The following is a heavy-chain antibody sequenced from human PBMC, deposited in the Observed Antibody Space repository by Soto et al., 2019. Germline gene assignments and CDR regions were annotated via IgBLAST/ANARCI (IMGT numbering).Heavy chain of an antibody. CDR1: GFTFSNYG. J-gene: IGHJ5*02. V-gene: IGHV3-33*06. CDR3: ANGAPIVDYYLSRFDP. D-gene: IGHD3-10*01. CDR2: IWYDGSNK. Sequence: QVQLVESGGGVVQPGRSLRLSCAASGFTFSNYGMHWVRQAPGKGLEWVAIIWYDGSNKYYADSVKGRFTISRDNSKNTLYLKMTGLNSEVTVVYYCANGAPIVDYYLSRFDPWGQGAMFTVSS.